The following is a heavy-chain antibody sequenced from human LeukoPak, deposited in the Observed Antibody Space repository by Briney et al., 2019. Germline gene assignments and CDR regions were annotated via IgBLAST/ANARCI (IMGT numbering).Heavy chain of an antibody. V-gene: IGHV3-66*04. CDR1: GFTVSSNY. D-gene: IGHD3-10*01. CDR3: ARLPMVRAADI. Sequence: GGSLRLSCAVSGFTVSSNYMSWVRQAPGKGLEWVSVIYGGGSTFYADSVKGRFTISRDNSKNTLYLQMNSLRAEDTAVYYCARLPMVRAADIWGQGTMVTVSS. CDR2: IYGGGST. J-gene: IGHJ3*02.